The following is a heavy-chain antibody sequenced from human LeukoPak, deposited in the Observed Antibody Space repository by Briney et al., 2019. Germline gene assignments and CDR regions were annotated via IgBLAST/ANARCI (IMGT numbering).Heavy chain of an antibody. CDR2: ISRSSSTT. J-gene: IGHJ5*02. D-gene: IGHD2-8*01. CDR1: GFTFSSYS. CDR3: VRVSGFCTNGVCPSFDP. V-gene: IGHV3-48*01. Sequence: TGGSLRLSCAASGFTFSSYSMNWVRQALGKGLEWVSYISRSSSTTYYADSVKGRFAIFRDNSKNTLYLQMNSLRTEDTAVYYCVRVSGFCTNGVCPSFDPWGQGTLVTVSS.